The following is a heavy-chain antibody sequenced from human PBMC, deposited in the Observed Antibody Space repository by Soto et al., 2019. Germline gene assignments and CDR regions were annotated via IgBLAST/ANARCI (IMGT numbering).Heavy chain of an antibody. CDR1: GFTFSSYA. Sequence: GVSLRLSCAASGFTFSSYAMSWVRQAPGKGLEWVSAISGSGGSTYYADSVKGRFTISRDNSKNTLYLQMNSLRAEDTAVYYCAKVVVAALSHFDYWGQGTLVTVSS. CDR2: ISGSGGST. CDR3: AKVVVAALSHFDY. V-gene: IGHV3-23*01. J-gene: IGHJ4*02. D-gene: IGHD2-15*01.